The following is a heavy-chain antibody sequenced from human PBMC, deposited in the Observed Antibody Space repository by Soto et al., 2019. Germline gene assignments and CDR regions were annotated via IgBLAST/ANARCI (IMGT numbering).Heavy chain of an antibody. CDR3: ATDQLLMAAHAFFYASDF. CDR2: MSGSGGST. CDR1: EFTFSSYA. Sequence: PGGSLRLSCAASEFTFSSYAMTCVRQASGKGLEWVSGMSGSGGSTYYADSVKGRFTFSRDNSKNTLYLQMNNLRVEDTAVYYCATDQLLMAAHAFFYASDFWGEGPKANV. J-gene: IGHJ6*02. D-gene: IGHD3-16*01. V-gene: IGHV3-23*01.